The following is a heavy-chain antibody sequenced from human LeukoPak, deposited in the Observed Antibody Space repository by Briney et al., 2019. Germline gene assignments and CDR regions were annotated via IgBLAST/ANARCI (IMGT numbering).Heavy chain of an antibody. CDR1: GFTFSYFG. CDR2: ISSSSSTI. V-gene: IGHV3-48*01. J-gene: IGHJ4*02. Sequence: PGGSLRLSCVVSGFTFSYFGMNWVRQAPGKGLEWVSYISSSSSTIYYADSVKGRFTISRDNAKNSLYLQMSSLRAEDTAVYYCARDGDYDFWSGYFDYWGQGTLVTVSS. D-gene: IGHD3-3*01. CDR3: ARDGDYDFWSGYFDY.